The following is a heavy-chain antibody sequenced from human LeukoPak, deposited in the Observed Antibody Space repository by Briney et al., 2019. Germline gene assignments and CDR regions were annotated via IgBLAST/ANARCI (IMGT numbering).Heavy chain of an antibody. CDR1: GFTFSSYS. V-gene: IGHV3-21*01. CDR2: ISSSSSYI. J-gene: IGHJ4*02. D-gene: IGHD3/OR15-3a*01. CDR3: ASNRPNLNYFDY. Sequence: GGSLRLSCAASGFTFSSYSMNWVRQAPGKGLEWVTSISSSSSYIYYADSVKGRFTISRDNAKNSLYLQMNGLRAEDTAVYYCASNRPNLNYFDYWGQGTLVTVSS.